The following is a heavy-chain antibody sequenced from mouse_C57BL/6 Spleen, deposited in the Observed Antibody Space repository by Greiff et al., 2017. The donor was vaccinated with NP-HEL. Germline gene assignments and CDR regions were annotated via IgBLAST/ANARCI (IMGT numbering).Heavy chain of an antibody. J-gene: IGHJ2*01. CDR2: IYPRDGST. V-gene: IGHV1-85*01. CDR1: GYTFTSYD. D-gene: IGHD3-3*01. Sequence: QVQLKESGPELVKPGASVKLSCKASGYTFTSYDINWVKQRPGQGLEWIGWIYPRDGSTKYNEKFKGKATLTVDTSSSTAYMELHSLTSEDSAVYFCARRGTPYYFDYWGQGTTLTVSS. CDR3: ARRGTPYYFDY.